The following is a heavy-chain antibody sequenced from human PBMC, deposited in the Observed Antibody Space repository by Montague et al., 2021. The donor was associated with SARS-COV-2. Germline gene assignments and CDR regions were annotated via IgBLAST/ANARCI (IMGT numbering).Heavy chain of an antibody. CDR2: IWYDGSNK. CDR3: AKQFGCGSGSIDY. V-gene: IGHV3-33*06. J-gene: IGHJ4*02. CDR1: GFTFSSYG. D-gene: IGHD3-10*01. Sequence: SLRLSCAASGFTFSSYGMHWVRQAPGKGLEWVAVIWYDGSNKYYSDSLKGRFTISRDNSKNTLYLQMNSLRAEDTAVYYCAKQFGCGSGSIDYWGQGTLVTVSS.